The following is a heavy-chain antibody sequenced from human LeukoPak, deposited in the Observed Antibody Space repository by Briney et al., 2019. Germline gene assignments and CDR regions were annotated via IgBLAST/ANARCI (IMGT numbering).Heavy chain of an antibody. D-gene: IGHD2-15*01. CDR3: ARAGGGTAAATDFDY. CDR1: GFTFSDHI. J-gene: IGHJ4*02. V-gene: IGHV3-48*04. CDR2: VSGSGSTV. Sequence: EGSLGLSCAASGFTFSDHIMNWVRQLPGKRLEWVAYVSGSGSTVYYADSVKGRFTISRDNAKSSLYLQMNSLRVEDTALYYCARAGGGTAAATDFDYWGQGTLVTVSS.